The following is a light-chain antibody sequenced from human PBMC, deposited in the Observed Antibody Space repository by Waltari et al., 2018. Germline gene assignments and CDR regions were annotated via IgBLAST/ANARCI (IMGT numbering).Light chain of an antibody. CDR1: SSNIGSYY. V-gene: IGLV1-47*01. CDR3: AAWDDRLRGVV. J-gene: IGLJ2*01. CDR2: GNK. Sequence: QSLLTQPPSASGTPGQRVTISCSGSSSNIGSYYVYWYQQLPGTAPKLLIDGNKRRPSGVPDRFSGSKSGTSGSLAISGLRSEDEADYYCAAWDDRLRGVVFGGGTKLTV.